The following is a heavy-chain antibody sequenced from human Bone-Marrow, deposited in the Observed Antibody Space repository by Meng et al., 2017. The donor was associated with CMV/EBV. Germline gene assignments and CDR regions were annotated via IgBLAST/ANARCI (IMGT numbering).Heavy chain of an antibody. J-gene: IGHJ5*02. D-gene: IGHD3-16*01. CDR2: INHSGST. V-gene: IGHV4-34*01. Sequence: SETLSLTCAVYGGSFSGYYWSWIRQPPGKGLEWIGEINHSGSTNYNPSLKSRVTISVDTSKNQFSLKLSSVTAADTAVYYCARAGDYVWGSGSGLDPWGQATLVTVSS. CDR1: GGSFSGYY. CDR3: ARAGDYVWGSGSGLDP.